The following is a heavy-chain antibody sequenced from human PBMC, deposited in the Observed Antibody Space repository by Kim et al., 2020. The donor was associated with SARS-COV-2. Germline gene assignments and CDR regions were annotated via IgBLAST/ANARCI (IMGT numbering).Heavy chain of an antibody. D-gene: IGHD3-22*01. V-gene: IGHV4-30-2*01. CDR3: ARGVYYDSSAYPNDAFDI. J-gene: IGHJ3*02. Sequence: KSRVTISVDRSKNQFSLKLSSVTAADTAVYYCARGVYYDSSAYPNDAFDIWGQGTMVTVSS.